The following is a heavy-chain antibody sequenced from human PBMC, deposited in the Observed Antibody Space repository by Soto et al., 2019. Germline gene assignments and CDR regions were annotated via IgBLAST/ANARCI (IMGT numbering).Heavy chain of an antibody. CDR2: ISYTGST. D-gene: IGHD5-12*01. J-gene: IGHJ4*02. V-gene: IGHV4-31*03. Sequence: QVHLQESGPGLVKPSQTLSLNCTVSGGSVSSGDYYWTWIRQHPGKGLEWIGYISYTGSTYYNPSIESRVSISVDTSRTHFSLRVNSVTAADTAVYYCATTGGYGTPGDYWGQGTLVTVSS. CDR1: GGSVSSGDYY. CDR3: ATTGGYGTPGDY.